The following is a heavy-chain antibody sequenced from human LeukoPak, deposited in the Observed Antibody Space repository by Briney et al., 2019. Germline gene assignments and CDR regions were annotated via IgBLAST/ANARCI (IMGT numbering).Heavy chain of an antibody. Sequence: GGSLRLSCAASGFTFSSYDMHWVRQATGIGLEWVSAIGTAGDTYYPGSVKGRFTISRENAENSLYLQMNSLRAGDTAVYYCARAHYYDSSGYYSGWYFDLWGRGTLVTVSS. D-gene: IGHD3-22*01. CDR2: IGTAGDT. CDR3: ARAHYYDSSGYYSGWYFDL. V-gene: IGHV3-13*04. J-gene: IGHJ2*01. CDR1: GFTFSSYD.